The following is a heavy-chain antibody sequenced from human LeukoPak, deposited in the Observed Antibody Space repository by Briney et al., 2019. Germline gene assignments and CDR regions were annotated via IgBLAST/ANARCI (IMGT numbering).Heavy chain of an antibody. CDR2: IKWDGGRT. J-gene: IGHJ4*02. D-gene: IGHD3-10*01. CDR1: GFTFDDHG. CDR3: ATEVYYYGSGSYLGY. V-gene: IGHV3-20*04. Sequence: PAGGSLRLSCAASGFTFDDHGMSWVRQAPGKGLEWVSGIKWDGGRTGYADSVKGRFTISRDNAKNSVYLQMNSLRAEDTALYYCATEVYYYGSGSYLGYWGQGTLVTVSS.